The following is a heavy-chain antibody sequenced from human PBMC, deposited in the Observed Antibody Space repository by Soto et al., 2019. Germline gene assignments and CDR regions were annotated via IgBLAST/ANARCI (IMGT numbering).Heavy chain of an antibody. V-gene: IGHV4-61*01. CDR3: ARERNYYDSSGYYGAAFDI. Sequence: ETLSLTCTVSGGSVSSGSYYWSWIRQPPGKGLEWIGYIYYSGSTNYNPSLKSRVTISVDTSKNQFSLKLSSVTAADTAVYYCARERNYYDSSGYYGAAFDIWGQGTMVTVSS. CDR1: GGSVSSGSYY. D-gene: IGHD3-22*01. J-gene: IGHJ3*02. CDR2: IYYSGST.